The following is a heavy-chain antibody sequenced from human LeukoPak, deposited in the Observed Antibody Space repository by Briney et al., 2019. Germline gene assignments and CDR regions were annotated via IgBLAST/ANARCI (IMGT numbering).Heavy chain of an antibody. CDR3: ARAPRGYCSGGSCYSEAFDI. J-gene: IGHJ3*02. Sequence: KPSETLSLTCTVSGGSISSYYWSWIRQPPGKGLEWIGYIYYSGSTNYNPSLKSRVTISVDTSKNQFSLKLSSVTAADTAVYYCARAPRGYCSGGSCYSEAFDIWGQGTMVTVSS. CDR1: GGSISSYY. D-gene: IGHD2-15*01. CDR2: IYYSGST. V-gene: IGHV4-59*12.